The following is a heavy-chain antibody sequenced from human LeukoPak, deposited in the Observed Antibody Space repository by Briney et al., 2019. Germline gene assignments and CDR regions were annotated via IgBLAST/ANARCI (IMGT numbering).Heavy chain of an antibody. Sequence: PGGSLRLSCAASGFTFSSNAMSWVRQAPGKGLEWVSGISESGGSTYYVDSVKGRFIIPRDNSRNTLYLQMNSLRADDTAVYYCGKGRDTSSWYAFDYWGQGTLVTVSS. CDR1: GFTFSSNA. CDR2: ISESGGST. D-gene: IGHD6-13*01. J-gene: IGHJ4*02. CDR3: GKGRDTSSWYAFDY. V-gene: IGHV3-23*01.